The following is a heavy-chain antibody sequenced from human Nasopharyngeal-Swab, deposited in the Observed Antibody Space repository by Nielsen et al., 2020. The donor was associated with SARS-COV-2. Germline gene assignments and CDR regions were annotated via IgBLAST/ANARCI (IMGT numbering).Heavy chain of an antibody. CDR2: ISSSSSYI. Sequence: GESLKISCAASGFTFSSYSMNWVRQAPGKGLEWVSSISSSSSYIYYADSVKGRFTISRDNAKNSLYLQMNSLRAEDTAVYYCARDLLPTPYDLKNYYNGMDVWGQGTTVTVSS. V-gene: IGHV3-21*01. J-gene: IGHJ6*02. D-gene: IGHD3-22*01. CDR3: ARDLLPTPYDLKNYYNGMDV. CDR1: GFTFSSYS.